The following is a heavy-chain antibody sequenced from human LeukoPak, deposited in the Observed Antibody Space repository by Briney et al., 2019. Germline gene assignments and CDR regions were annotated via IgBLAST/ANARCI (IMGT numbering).Heavy chain of an antibody. CDR1: GFTFSSYW. D-gene: IGHD6-13*01. CDR3: ARGGSYSSSRTLWY. J-gene: IGHJ4*02. V-gene: IGHV3-74*01. Sequence: GGSLRLSCAASGFTFSSYWMHWVRQAPGKGLEWVSCISSGGSSIYYADSVKGRFTISRDNAKNTLYLQMNSLRAEDTAVYYSARGGSYSSSRTLWYWGQETLVTVSA. CDR2: ISSGGSSI.